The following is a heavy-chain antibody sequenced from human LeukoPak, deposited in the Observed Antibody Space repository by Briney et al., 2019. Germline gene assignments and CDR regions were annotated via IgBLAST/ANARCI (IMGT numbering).Heavy chain of an antibody. J-gene: IGHJ6*03. CDR3: ARNLGNYYYRDV. D-gene: IGHD3-16*01. V-gene: IGHV2-5*01. Sequence: SGPTLVNPTQTLTLTCTFSGFSLSTSGVGVGWIRQPPGKALEWLALIYWNDDKRYSPSLKSRLTITKDTSKNQVVLTMTNMDPVNTPTFYCARNLGNYYYRDVWEKGTTVTIP. CDR2: IYWNDDK. CDR1: GFSLSTSGVG.